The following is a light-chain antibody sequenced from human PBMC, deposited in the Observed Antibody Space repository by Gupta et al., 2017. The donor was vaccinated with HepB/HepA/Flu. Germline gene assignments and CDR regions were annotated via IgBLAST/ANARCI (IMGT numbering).Light chain of an antibody. CDR2: AAS. V-gene: IGKV1-9*01. Sequence: DIQLTQSPSFLSASVGDRVTITCRASQVISSYLAWYQQKPGKAPNLLIYAASTLQSGVPSRFSGSGSGTEFTLTISRLQPEDFATYYCQQLYSYPPTFGGGTKVEIK. CDR3: QQLYSYPPT. J-gene: IGKJ4*01. CDR1: QVISSY.